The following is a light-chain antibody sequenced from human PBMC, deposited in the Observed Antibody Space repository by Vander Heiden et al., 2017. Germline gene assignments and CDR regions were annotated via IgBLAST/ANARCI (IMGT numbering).Light chain of an antibody. CDR1: QDISND. CDR2: DAS. J-gene: IGKJ5*01. CDR3: QQDDNLPVT. V-gene: IGKV1-33*01. Sequence: DIQMTQSPSSLSASVGDRVTITCQTSQDISNDLNWYQQKPGKAPKLLIYDASNLEIGVPSRFSGSGSGTDFTFTTSSLQPEDIATYYCQQDDNLPVTFGQGTQLEIK.